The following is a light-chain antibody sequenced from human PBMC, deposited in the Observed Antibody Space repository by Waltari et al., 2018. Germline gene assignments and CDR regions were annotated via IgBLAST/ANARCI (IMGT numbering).Light chain of an antibody. CDR2: EVS. CDR1: SSDVGGYNY. J-gene: IGLJ3*02. CDR3: SSYAGSNNWV. Sequence: QSALTQPPSASGSPGQSVTISCTGTSSDVGGYNYVSWYQQHPGKAPKHMINEVSKRPTEVPDRFSGSKSGNTASLTVSGLQAEDEADYYCSSYAGSNNWVFGGGTKLTVL. V-gene: IGLV2-8*01.